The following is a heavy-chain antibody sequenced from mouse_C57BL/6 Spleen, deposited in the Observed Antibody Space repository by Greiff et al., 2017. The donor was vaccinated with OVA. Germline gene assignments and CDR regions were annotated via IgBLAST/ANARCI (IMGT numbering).Heavy chain of an antibody. V-gene: IGHV5-9-1*02. D-gene: IGHD2-4*01. CDR1: GFTFSSYA. CDR3: TREGYDDYDGGYAMDY. J-gene: IGHJ4*01. Sequence: EVKLMESGEGLVKPGGSLKLSCAASGFTFSSYAMSWVRQTPEKRLEWVAYISSGGDYIYYADTVKGRFTISRDNARNTLYLQMSSLKSEDTAMYYCTREGYDDYDGGYAMDYWGQGTSVTVSS. CDR2: ISSGGDYI.